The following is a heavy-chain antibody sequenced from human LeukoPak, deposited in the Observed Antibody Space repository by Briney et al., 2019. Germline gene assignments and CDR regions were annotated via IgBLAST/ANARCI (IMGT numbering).Heavy chain of an antibody. CDR3: ARGPTPGRTVAGTSGWFDP. J-gene: IGHJ5*02. CDR2: INAGNGNT. V-gene: IGHV1-3*01. Sequence: ASVKVSCKASGYTFTSYAMHWVRQAPGQRLEWMGWINAGNGNTKYSQKFQGRVTITRDTSASTAYMELSSLRSEDTAVYYCARGPTPGRTVAGTSGWFDPWGQGTLVTVSS. CDR1: GYTFTSYA. D-gene: IGHD6-19*01.